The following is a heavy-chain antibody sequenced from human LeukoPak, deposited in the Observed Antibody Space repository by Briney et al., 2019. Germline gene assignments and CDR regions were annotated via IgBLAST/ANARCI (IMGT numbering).Heavy chain of an antibody. CDR1: GFTFTNYW. J-gene: IGHJ4*02. V-gene: IGHV3-7*01. D-gene: IGHD3-10*01. CDR3: ARESSVVRGVTTDFDY. CDR2: IKADGSEK. Sequence: PGGSLRLSCAASGFTFTNYWMSWVRQAPGKGLEWVANIKADGSEKFYVDSVKGRFTISRDNAKNSLYLQMNSLRAEDTAVYYCARESSVVRGVTTDFDYWGQGTLVTVSS.